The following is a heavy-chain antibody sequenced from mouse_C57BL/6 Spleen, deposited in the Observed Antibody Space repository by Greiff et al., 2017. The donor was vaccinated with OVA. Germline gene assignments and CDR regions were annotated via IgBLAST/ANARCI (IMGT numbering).Heavy chain of an antibody. CDR3: ARKEAFHYYVSSHYFDY. CDR2: IDPSDSYT. D-gene: IGHD1-1*01. V-gene: IGHV1-50*01. J-gene: IGHJ2*01. Sequence: VQLQQPGAELVKPGASVKLSCKASGYTFTSYWMQWVKQRPGQGLEWIGEIDPSDSYTNYNHKFKGKATLTVDTSSSTAYMQLSSLTSEDSAVYYCARKEAFHYYVSSHYFDYWGQGTTLTVSS. CDR1: GYTFTSYW.